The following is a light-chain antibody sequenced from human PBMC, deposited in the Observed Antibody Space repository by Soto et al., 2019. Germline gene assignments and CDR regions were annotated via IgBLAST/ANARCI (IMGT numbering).Light chain of an antibody. CDR3: HQYNNWRP. V-gene: IGKV1-6*02. CDR1: QDIRNE. J-gene: IGKJ5*01. CDR2: AAS. Sequence: IQLTHSPSSRSSSVAEEVTLTFRASQDIRNELGWYQQKPGKAPRLLIYAASTLQSGVPSRFSGSGSGADFTLTISRLQTEDFAVYYCHQYNNWRPFGPGTRLEIK.